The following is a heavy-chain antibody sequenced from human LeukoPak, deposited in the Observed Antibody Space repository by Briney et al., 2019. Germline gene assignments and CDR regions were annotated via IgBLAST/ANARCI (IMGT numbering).Heavy chain of an antibody. Sequence: ASLTVSFTASGYTFTFYYMHWVRQAPGQGLEWMGWINPNSGGANYAQKFQGRVTMTRDTSISTGYMELSSLRSDDTAVYYCARSADYSNQHNDYWGQGTLVTVSS. CDR3: ARSADYSNQHNDY. V-gene: IGHV1-2*02. D-gene: IGHD4-11*01. CDR2: INPNSGGA. CDR1: GYTFTFYY. J-gene: IGHJ4*02.